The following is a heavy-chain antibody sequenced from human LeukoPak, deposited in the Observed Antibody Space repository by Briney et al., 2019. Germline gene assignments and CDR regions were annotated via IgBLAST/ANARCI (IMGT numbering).Heavy chain of an antibody. CDR1: GGSISSGGYS. V-gene: IGHV4-30-2*01. J-gene: IGHJ4*02. CDR3: ARAPGIAARSVDY. CDR2: IYHSGST. Sequence: SETLSLTCAVSGGSISSGGYSWSWIRQPPGKGLEWIGYIYHSGSTYYNPSLKSRVTISVDRSKNQFSLKLSSVTAADTAVYYCARAPGIAARSVDYWGQGTLVTVSS. D-gene: IGHD6-6*01.